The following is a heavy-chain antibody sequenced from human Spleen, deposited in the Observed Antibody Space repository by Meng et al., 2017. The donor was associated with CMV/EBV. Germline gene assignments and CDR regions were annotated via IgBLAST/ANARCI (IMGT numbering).Heavy chain of an antibody. Sequence: GGSLRLSCAASRFTFSDYYMTWIRQAPGKGLEWVSYISSGGNTIYYADSVKGRFAISRDNAKNSLFLQMNSLRAEDSAVYYCASLVSGQDYWGQGTLVTVSS. J-gene: IGHJ4*02. CDR3: ASLVSGQDY. CDR2: ISSGGNTI. V-gene: IGHV3-11*01. D-gene: IGHD6-19*01. CDR1: RFTFSDYY.